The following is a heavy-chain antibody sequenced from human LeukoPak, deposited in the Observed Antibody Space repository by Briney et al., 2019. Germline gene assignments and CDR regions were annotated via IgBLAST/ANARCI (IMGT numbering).Heavy chain of an antibody. J-gene: IGHJ3*02. CDR2: IIPILGIA. D-gene: IGHD1-26*01. CDR1: RGTFSSST. Sequence: SVKVSCTASRGTFSSSTISWVRQAPGQGLEWMGRIIPILGIANYAQKFQGRVTITADKSTSTAYMELSSLRSEDTAVYYCARDGGGSYNAFDIWGQGTMVTVSS. V-gene: IGHV1-69*04. CDR3: ARDGGGSYNAFDI.